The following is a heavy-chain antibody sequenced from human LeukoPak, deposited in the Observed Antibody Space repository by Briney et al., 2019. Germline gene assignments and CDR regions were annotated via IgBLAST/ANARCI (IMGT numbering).Heavy chain of an antibody. CDR3: AREVVSLNQWLAREYYFDY. CDR2: INPNSGGT. CDR1: GYTFTGYY. J-gene: IGHJ4*02. Sequence: ASVKVSCKASGYTFTGYYMHWVRQAPGQGLEWMGWINPNSGGTNYAQKFQGWVTMTRDTSISTAYMELSRLRSDDTAVYYCAREVVSLNQWLAREYYFDYWGQGTLVTVSS. D-gene: IGHD6-19*01. V-gene: IGHV1-2*04.